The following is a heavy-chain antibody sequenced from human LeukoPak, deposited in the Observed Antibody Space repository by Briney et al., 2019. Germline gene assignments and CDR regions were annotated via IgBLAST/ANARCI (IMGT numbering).Heavy chain of an antibody. CDR2: ISYDGSNK. D-gene: IGHD3-22*01. CDR1: GFTFSSYA. CDR3: AKDNSSGYYSGVDY. V-gene: IGHV3-30-3*01. J-gene: IGHJ4*02. Sequence: GGSLRLSCAASGFTFSSYAMYWVRQAPGKGLEWVAVISYDGSNKYYADSVKGRFTISRDNSKNTLYLQMNSLRAEDTAVYYCAKDNSSGYYSGVDYWGQGTLVTVSS.